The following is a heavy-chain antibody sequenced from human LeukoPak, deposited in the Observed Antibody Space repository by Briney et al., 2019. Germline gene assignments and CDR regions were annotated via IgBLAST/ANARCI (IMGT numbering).Heavy chain of an antibody. V-gene: IGHV3-23*01. CDR2: MSNSGGST. Sequence: GSLRLSFLASGIPFSSYPMGWVRQAPGKGLESVSTMSNSGGSTYYADSVQGRITISRNNSGRTLYLQMNSLRVEDTAVYYCAKRIGDYWGQRTLVTVSS. CDR3: AKRIGDY. J-gene: IGHJ4*02. CDR1: GIPFSSYP. D-gene: IGHD2-15*01.